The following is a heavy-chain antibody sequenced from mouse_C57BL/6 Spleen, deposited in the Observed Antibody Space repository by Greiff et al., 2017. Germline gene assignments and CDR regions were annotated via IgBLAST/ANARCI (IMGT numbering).Heavy chain of an antibody. J-gene: IGHJ3*01. V-gene: IGHV5-17*01. CDR3: ARDEGFAY. CDR2: ISSGSSPI. Sequence: EVNVVESGGGLVKPGGSLKLSCAASGFTFSDYGMHWVRQAPEKGLEWVAYISSGSSPIYYADTVKGRFTISRDNAKNTLFLQMTSLRSEDTAMYYCARDEGFAYWGQGTLVTVSA. CDR1: GFTFSDYG.